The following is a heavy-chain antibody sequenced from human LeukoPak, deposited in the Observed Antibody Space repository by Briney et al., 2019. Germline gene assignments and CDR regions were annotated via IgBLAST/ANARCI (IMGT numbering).Heavy chain of an antibody. CDR2: IYTSGST. Sequence: SETLSLTCTVSGGSISSGSYYWSWIRQPAGKGLEWIGRIYTSGSTNYNPSLKSRVTISVDTSKNQFSLKLSSVTAADTAVYYCARFEVHGSSSIAAFDIWGQGTMVTVSS. CDR1: GGSISSGSYY. V-gene: IGHV4-61*02. D-gene: IGHD6-6*01. CDR3: ARFEVHGSSSIAAFDI. J-gene: IGHJ3*02.